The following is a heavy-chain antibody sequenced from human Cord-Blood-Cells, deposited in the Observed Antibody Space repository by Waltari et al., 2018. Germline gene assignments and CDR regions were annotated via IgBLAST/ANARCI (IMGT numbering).Heavy chain of an antibody. V-gene: IGHV3-23*01. CDR2: ISGSGGST. CDR3: AKYDFLRGDY. J-gene: IGHJ4*02. CDR1: GFPVGSYA. Sequence: EVQLLESGGGVLQPGGPLRLSCAASGFPVGSYALSRVRQAPGKGLEWVTGISGSGGSTYYADSVKGRFTISSDNSKNTLYLQMTSLRDEETAVYYCAKYDFLRGDYWGQGTLVTVSS. D-gene: IGHD3-3*01.